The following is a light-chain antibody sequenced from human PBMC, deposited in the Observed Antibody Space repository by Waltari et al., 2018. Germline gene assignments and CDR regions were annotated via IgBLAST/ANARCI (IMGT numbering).Light chain of an antibody. CDR1: RSILKGSDNDNY. Sequence: DIVMTQSPDSLAVSLGERATVSCKSSRSILKGSDNDNYLAWYQQKPGRPPKLLIYWASTRESGVPDRFSGSGSGTEFTLTISSLQAEDVAVYYCQQYYTTVPVTFGGGTKVEVK. J-gene: IGKJ4*01. CDR3: QQYYTTVPVT. V-gene: IGKV4-1*01. CDR2: WAS.